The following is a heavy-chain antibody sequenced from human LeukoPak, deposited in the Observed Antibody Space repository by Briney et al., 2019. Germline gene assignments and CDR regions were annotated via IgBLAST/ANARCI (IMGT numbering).Heavy chain of an antibody. V-gene: IGHV4-4*07. CDR2: IYTSGST. J-gene: IGHJ4*02. CDR3: ARDFGGYDYVWGSDRKGFDY. Sequence: PSETLSLTCTVSGGSISSYYWSWIRQPAGKGLEWIGRIYTSGSTNYNPSLKSRVTMSVDTSKNQFSLKLSSVTAADTAVYYCARDFGGYDYVWGSDRKGFDYWGQGTLVTVSS. D-gene: IGHD3-16*02. CDR1: GGSISSYY.